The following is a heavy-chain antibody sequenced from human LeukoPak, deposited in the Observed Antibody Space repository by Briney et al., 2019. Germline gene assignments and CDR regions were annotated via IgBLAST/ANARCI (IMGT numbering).Heavy chain of an antibody. J-gene: IGHJ4*02. D-gene: IGHD1-14*01. CDR1: GYTFDNFY. CDR3: ARDEGSTYNQLDY. Sequence: ASVKVSCKASGYTFDNFYIHWVRQAPGQGPEWMGWINANFGSTQYAKKFQGRVTMTRVTAISTVSMDLSGLRPDDTAIYYCARDEGSTYNQLDYWGQGTLDRVSS. CDR2: INANFGST. V-gene: IGHV1-2*02.